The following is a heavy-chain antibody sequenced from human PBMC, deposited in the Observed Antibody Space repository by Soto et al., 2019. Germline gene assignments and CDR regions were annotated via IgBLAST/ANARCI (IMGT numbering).Heavy chain of an antibody. CDR2: IIPIFGTA. J-gene: IGHJ5*01. CDR3: ATDRGLYYGSGSYYYNWFDS. CDR1: GGTFSSYA. V-gene: IGHV1-69*06. D-gene: IGHD3-10*01. Sequence: QVQLVQSGAEVKKPGSSVKLSCKASGGTFSSYAISWVRQAPGQGLEWMGGIIPIFGTANYAQKFQGRVTSTADKSTSTAYMELSSLRSEDTAVYYCATDRGLYYGSGSYYYNWFDSWGQGTLVTVSS.